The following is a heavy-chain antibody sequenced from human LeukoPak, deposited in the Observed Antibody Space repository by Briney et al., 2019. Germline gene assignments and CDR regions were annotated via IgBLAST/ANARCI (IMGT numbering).Heavy chain of an antibody. V-gene: IGHV4-61*02. CDR3: AREHQNYDYYYYLDV. D-gene: IGHD3-16*01. Sequence: PSETLSLTCTVAGGSISSGSYYWIWIRHPAGRGLEWIGRIYVSGSPNYNPPLKSRVPISLDTSKNQFSLKLSSVTAADTGVYYCAREHQNYDYYYYLDVWGKGTTVTVS. J-gene: IGHJ6*03. CDR1: GGSISSGSYY. CDR2: IYVSGSP.